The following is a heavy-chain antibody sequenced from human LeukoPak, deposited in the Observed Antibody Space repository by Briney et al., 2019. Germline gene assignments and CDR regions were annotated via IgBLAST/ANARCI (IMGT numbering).Heavy chain of an antibody. CDR3: ARIGGSVDIGWFFDC. CDR2: IKQDGSEK. D-gene: IGHD6-19*01. CDR1: GFTFVNYW. J-gene: IGHJ4*02. V-gene: IGHV3-7*01. Sequence: GGSLRLSCAASGFTFVNYWMSWVRQAPGKGLEWVANIKQDGSEKLYLDSLKGRFTISRDNAKNSLYLQMNSLRAEDTAVYYCARIGGSVDIGWFFDCWGQGTLVTVSS.